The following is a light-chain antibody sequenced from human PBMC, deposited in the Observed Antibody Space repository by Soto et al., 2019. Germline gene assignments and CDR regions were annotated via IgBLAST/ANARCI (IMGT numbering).Light chain of an antibody. V-gene: IGKV1-5*01. Sequence: DIQVTQSPSTLSASLVDRVTITCRASQTISSWLAWYQQKPGKAPKLLIYDVSTLGSGVPARFSGSGSGTDFTLTISSLHPDDFATYYCQQCNAFWTFGQGTKVDIK. CDR3: QQCNAFWT. CDR1: QTISSW. J-gene: IGKJ1*01. CDR2: DVS.